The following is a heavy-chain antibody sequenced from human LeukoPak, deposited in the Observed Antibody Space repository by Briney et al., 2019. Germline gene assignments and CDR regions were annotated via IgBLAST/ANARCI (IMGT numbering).Heavy chain of an antibody. CDR3: AGMTTVIRGRRFDS. D-gene: IGHD4-23*01. CDR2: LFPDLAT. CDR1: GYSVNSAYY. V-gene: IGHV4-38-2*01. Sequence: SETLSLTCAVSGYSVNSAYYWGWIRQPPGKGLEWIGNLFPDLATEYNPSLKGRVTISLDTSNNLVSLRLTSVTAADMALYFCAGMTTVIRGRRFDSWGQGALVTVSS. J-gene: IGHJ4*02.